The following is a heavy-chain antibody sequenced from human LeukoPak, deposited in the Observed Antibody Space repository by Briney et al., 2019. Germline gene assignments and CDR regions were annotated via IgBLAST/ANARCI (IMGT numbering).Heavy chain of an antibody. V-gene: IGHV3-21*05. CDR1: GFTFSSYS. Sequence: PGGSLRLSCAASGFTFSSYSMNWVRQAPGKGLEWVSFISSSSSYIYYADSVKGRFTISRDNAKNSLYLQMNSLRAEDTAVYYCTRDEDFYSSSSDYWGQGTLVTVSS. J-gene: IGHJ4*02. CDR2: ISSSSSYI. D-gene: IGHD6-6*01. CDR3: TRDEDFYSSSSDY.